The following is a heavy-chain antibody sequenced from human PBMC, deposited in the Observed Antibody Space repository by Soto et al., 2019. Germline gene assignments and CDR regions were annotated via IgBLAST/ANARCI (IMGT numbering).Heavy chain of an antibody. CDR2: ISYDGSTI. J-gene: IGHJ4*02. CDR3: VKVGGSSSWYRFYFDY. CDR1: GFTFSSYA. Sequence: QVQLVESGGGVVQPGRSLRLSCAASGFTFSSYAMHWVRQAPGKGLEWVAVISYDGSTIYYEDSVKGRFSISRDNSKDTLQLELHNLRPEDTAVYYCVKVGGSSSWYRFYFDYWGQGTLVTVSS. V-gene: IGHV3-30*18. D-gene: IGHD6-13*01.